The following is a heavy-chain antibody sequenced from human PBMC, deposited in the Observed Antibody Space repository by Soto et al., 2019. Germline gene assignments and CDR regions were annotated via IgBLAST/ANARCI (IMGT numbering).Heavy chain of an antibody. D-gene: IGHD2-2*01. V-gene: IGHV4-59*08. CDR1: GGSISSYY. CDR3: AGLGYCSSTSCYLPRGAYYYYYGMDV. Sequence: PSETLSITCTVSGGSISSYYWSWIRQPPGKGLEWIGYIYYSGSTNYNPSLKSRVTISVDTSKNQFSLKLSSVTAADTAVYYCAGLGYCSSTSCYLPRGAYYYYYGMDVWGQGTTVT. J-gene: IGHJ6*02. CDR2: IYYSGST.